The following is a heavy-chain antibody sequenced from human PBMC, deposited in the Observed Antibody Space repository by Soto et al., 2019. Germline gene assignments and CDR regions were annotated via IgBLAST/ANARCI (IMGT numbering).Heavy chain of an antibody. V-gene: IGHV3-30*03. J-gene: IGHJ4*01. CDR1: GFIFSNYA. Sequence: QVHLVESGGGVVQPGGSLRLSCAASGFIFSNYAMHWVRQAPGKGLEWVVVISKDGSSKHSAASVKGRFSISRDKSKNSLYLQMDSLRAADTAIYDCARDGYTYGFLEYWGHGILVTVSS. CDR3: ARDGYTYGFLEY. D-gene: IGHD5-18*01. CDR2: ISKDGSSK.